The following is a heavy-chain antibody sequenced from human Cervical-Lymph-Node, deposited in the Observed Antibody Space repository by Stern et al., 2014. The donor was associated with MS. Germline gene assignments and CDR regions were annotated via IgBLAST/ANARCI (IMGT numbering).Heavy chain of an antibody. CDR1: GYSFSSHW. V-gene: IGHV5-51*01. Sequence: VQLGQSGAEVKKSGESLKISCKGAGYSFSSHWIAWVRQKPGKGLEWMGIIYPGDSDTRHSPSFQGHVSISVDKSSSTAYLQWSSLTDSDTAIYYCARQGNYHDSHAFDIWGQGTMVIVSS. CDR2: IYPGDSDT. CDR3: ARQGNYHDSHAFDI. D-gene: IGHD3-22*01. J-gene: IGHJ3*02.